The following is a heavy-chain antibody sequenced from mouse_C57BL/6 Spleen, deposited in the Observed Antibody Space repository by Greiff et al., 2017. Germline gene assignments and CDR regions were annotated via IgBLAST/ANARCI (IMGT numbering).Heavy chain of an antibody. V-gene: IGHV2-9*01. CDR1: GFSLTSYG. J-gene: IGHJ4*01. CDR2: LLGGGST. D-gene: IGHD1-1*01. Sequence: QVQLLQSGPGLVAPSQSLSITCTVSGFSLTSYGVDWVRQPLGKGLLGLGVLLGGGSTNYNSALMSRLSISKDNSKSQVFLKMNSLHTDDTAMYYCAKHGGSSYDAMDYWGQGTSVTVSS. CDR3: AKHGGSSYDAMDY.